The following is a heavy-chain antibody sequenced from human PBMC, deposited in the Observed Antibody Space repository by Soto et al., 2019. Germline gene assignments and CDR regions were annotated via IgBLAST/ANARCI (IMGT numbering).Heavy chain of an antibody. D-gene: IGHD1-1*01. CDR3: ARGRYGDY. CDR1: GYTFTSYG. J-gene: IGHJ4*02. CDR2: ISAHNGNT. V-gene: IGHV1-18*01. Sequence: QVHLVQSGAEVNKPGASVTVSCKASGYTFTSYGITWVRQAPGQGLEWMGWISAHNGNTDYAQKLQGRVIVTRDTSTSTAYMELRSLRSDDTAMYYCARGRYGDYWGQGALVTVSS.